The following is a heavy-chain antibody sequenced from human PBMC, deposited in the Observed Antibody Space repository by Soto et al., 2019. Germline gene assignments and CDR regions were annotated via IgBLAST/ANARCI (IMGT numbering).Heavy chain of an antibody. D-gene: IGHD3-22*01. Sequence: ASVKVSCKASGVTFSSYAISWVRQAPGQGLEWMGGIIPIFGTANYAQKFQGRVTITADESTSTAYMELSSLRSEDTAVYYCARGPSGYYYFDYWGQGTLVTVSS. CDR3: ARGPSGYYYFDY. J-gene: IGHJ4*02. CDR1: GVTFSSYA. V-gene: IGHV1-69*13. CDR2: IIPIFGTA.